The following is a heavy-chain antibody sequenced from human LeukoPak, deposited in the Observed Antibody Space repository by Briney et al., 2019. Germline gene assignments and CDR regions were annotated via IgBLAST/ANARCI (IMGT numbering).Heavy chain of an antibody. J-gene: IGHJ4*02. Sequence: SETLSLTCAVSGYSISSGYYWGWIRQPPGKGLEWIGSIYHSGSTYYNPSLKSRVTISVDTSKNQFSLKLSSVTAADTAVYYCSRDLIVVPAAYFDYWGQGTLVTVSS. D-gene: IGHD2-2*01. CDR2: IYHSGST. CDR3: SRDLIVVPAAYFDY. CDR1: GYSISSGYY. V-gene: IGHV4-38-2*02.